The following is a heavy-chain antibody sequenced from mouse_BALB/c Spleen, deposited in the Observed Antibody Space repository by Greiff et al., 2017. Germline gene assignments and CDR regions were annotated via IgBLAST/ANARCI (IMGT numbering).Heavy chain of an antibody. CDR2: INPSNGRT. J-gene: IGHJ3*01. Sequence: QVQLQQPGAELVKPGASVKLSCKASGYTFTSYWMHWVKQRPGQGLEWIGEINPSNGRTNYNEKFKSKATLTVDKSSSTAYMQLSSLTSEDSAVYYCATHYYGSSYRFAYWGQGTLVTVSA. CDR1: GYTFTSYW. CDR3: ATHYYGSSYRFAY. V-gene: IGHV1S81*02. D-gene: IGHD1-1*01.